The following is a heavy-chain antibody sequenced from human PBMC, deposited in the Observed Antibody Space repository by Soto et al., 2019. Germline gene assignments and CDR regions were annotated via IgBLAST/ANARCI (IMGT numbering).Heavy chain of an antibody. CDR3: ARTHSGSYYSVFNY. Sequence: SETLSLTCVVSNFSISSGYYWGWIRQSPGKGLEWIASIYRSGTTSYNPSLKSRVTISVDPSKNQFSLMLTAVTAADTAVYYCARTHSGSYYSVFNYWGRGSLVTV. V-gene: IGHV4-38-2*01. D-gene: IGHD1-26*01. J-gene: IGHJ4*02. CDR1: NFSISSGYY. CDR2: IYRSGTT.